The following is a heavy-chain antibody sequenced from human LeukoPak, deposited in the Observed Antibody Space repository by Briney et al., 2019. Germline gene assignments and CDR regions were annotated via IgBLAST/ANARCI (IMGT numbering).Heavy chain of an antibody. Sequence: AGSLTLSCAASRFTFSSYGMHWVSQAPGKGLEWVSSTGSSGDSTYYADSVMGRFTISTDTSTNTLYLQMNSLRAEDTAIYYCAKHQRGGYDSPSHCWGQGTLVTVSS. D-gene: IGHD5-12*01. CDR2: TGSSGDST. J-gene: IGHJ4*02. CDR1: RFTFSSYG. V-gene: IGHV3-23*01. CDR3: AKHQRGGYDSPSHC.